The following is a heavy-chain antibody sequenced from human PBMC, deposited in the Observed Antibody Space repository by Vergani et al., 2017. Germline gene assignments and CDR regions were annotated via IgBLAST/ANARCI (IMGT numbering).Heavy chain of an antibody. CDR2: IYHSGCT. CDR1: GFSIDNGYY. Sequence: QVQLQELGPGLVKPSETLSLTCAVSGFSIDNGYYWDWIRQPPGKGLEWIGSIYHSGCTYYNPSLESRVTISLDTSKKQFSLNLSSVTAADTAVYHCARLIFATRDAFDIWGQGTGVTVSS. J-gene: IGHJ3*02. D-gene: IGHD3-3*01. V-gene: IGHV4-38-2*01. CDR3: ARLIFATRDAFDI.